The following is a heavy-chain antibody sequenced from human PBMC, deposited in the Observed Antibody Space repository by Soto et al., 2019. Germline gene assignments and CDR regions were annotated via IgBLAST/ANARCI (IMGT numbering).Heavy chain of an antibody. CDR3: ARVLGSSLGAFDI. CDR1: GFTFSSYS. Sequence: EVQLVESGGGLVKPGGSLRLSCAASGFTFSSYSMNWVRQAPGKGLEWVSSISSSSSYIYYADSVKGRFTISRDNAKNSLYLQMNSLRAEDTAVYYCARVLGSSLGAFDIWGQGTMVTVSS. J-gene: IGHJ3*02. CDR2: ISSSSSYI. D-gene: IGHD3-16*01. V-gene: IGHV3-21*01.